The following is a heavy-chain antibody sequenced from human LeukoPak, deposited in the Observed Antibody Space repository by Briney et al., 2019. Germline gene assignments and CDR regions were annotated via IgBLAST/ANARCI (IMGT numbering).Heavy chain of an antibody. Sequence: GASLRLSCAASGFSFSNYAMSWVREAPGKGLEWVSAITGSGGNTYYADSVKGRFTISRDNSKNTVFLQMNSLRAEDTAVYYCAKWGDYDVLTGYYVSDYWGQGTLVTVSS. CDR3: AKWGDYDVLTGYYVSDY. CDR2: ITGSGGNT. J-gene: IGHJ4*02. V-gene: IGHV3-23*01. CDR1: GFSFSNYA. D-gene: IGHD3-9*01.